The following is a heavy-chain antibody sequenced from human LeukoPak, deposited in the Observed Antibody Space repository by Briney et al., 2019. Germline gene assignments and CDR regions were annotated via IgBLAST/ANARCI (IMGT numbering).Heavy chain of an antibody. CDR1: GGSISSYC. Sequence: ASETLSLTCTVSGGSISSYCWSWIRQPPGKGLEWIGYVYYSGSTNYNPSLKSRITISVDTSKNQVSLKLSSVTAADTAVYYCARHSSYNNAQYYFDRWGQGTLVTVSS. CDR2: VYYSGST. CDR3: ARHSSYNNAQYYFDR. V-gene: IGHV4-59*08. J-gene: IGHJ4*02. D-gene: IGHD5-24*01.